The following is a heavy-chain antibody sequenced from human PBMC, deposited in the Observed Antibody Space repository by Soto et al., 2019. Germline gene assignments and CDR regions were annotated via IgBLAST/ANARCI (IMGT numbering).Heavy chain of an antibody. CDR2: VIPHLGVT. V-gene: IGHV1-69*08. CDR3: ARDKGYCSDTSGPDYDY. D-gene: IGHD2-15*01. J-gene: IGHJ4*02. Sequence: QVQLVQSGAEVKKPGSSVKVSCKASGGTLSSYTFSWVRQAPGQGLEWMGRVIPHLGVTNYAKKFQGRFTIVVNTTTSTAYMELNSLRYEDTAGYYCARDKGYCSDTSGPDYDYWGQGTLVTVSS. CDR1: GGTLSSYT.